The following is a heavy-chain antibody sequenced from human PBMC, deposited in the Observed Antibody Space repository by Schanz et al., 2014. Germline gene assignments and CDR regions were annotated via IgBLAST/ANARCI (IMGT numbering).Heavy chain of an antibody. CDR1: GDSISSGGYY. CDR2: ISYSGVT. CDR3: ARDRGHGDLPGDS. V-gene: IGHV4-31*03. Sequence: QVQLQESGPGLVKPSQTLSLTCTVSGDSISSGGYYWSWIRQHPGKGLEWIGYISYSGVTYYNPSLKSRVTISMHTSKNQFSLKLSSATAADTAVYYCARDRGHGDLPGDSWGQGTMVTVSS. J-gene: IGHJ3*02. D-gene: IGHD4-17*01.